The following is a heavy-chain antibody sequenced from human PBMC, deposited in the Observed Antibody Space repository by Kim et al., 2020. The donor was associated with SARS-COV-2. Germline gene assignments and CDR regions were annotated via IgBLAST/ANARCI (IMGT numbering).Heavy chain of an antibody. D-gene: IGHD6-6*01. J-gene: IGHJ6*02. CDR2: INTNTGNT. CDR1: GYTLTSCA. Sequence: ASVKVSCKASGYTLTSCAMHWVRQAPGQGLEWMGWINTNTGNTTYAQGFTGRFVFSLDTSVNTAYLQISSLKAEDTAVYYCASAPHSSSLYYYYYGWDVWGQGTRVPVSS. CDR3: ASAPHSSSLYYYYYGWDV. V-gene: IGHV7-4-1*02.